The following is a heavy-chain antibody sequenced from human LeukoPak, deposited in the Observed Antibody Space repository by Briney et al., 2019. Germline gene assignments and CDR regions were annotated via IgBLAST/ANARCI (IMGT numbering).Heavy chain of an antibody. J-gene: IGHJ4*02. D-gene: IGHD3-10*01. CDR1: GYTFTGYY. Sequence: ASVKVSCKASGYTFTGYYMHWVRQAPGQGLEWMGWINPNSGGTNYAQKFRGRVTMTRDTSISTAYMELSRLRSDDTAVYYCARGVYYGSGSYSDYWGQGTLVTVSS. V-gene: IGHV1-2*02. CDR2: INPNSGGT. CDR3: ARGVYYGSGSYSDY.